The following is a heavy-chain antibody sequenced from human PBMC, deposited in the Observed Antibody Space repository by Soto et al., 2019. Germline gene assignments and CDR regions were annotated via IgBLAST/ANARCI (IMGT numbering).Heavy chain of an antibody. CDR2: INHSGST. V-gene: IGHV4-34*01. Sequence: SETLSLTCAVYGGSFSGYYWSWICQPPGKGLEWIGEINHSGSTNYNPSLKSRVTISVDTSKNQFSLKLSSVTAADTAVYYCARGPLVVVPAANPDYYGMDVWGQGTTVTVSS. D-gene: IGHD2-2*01. CDR3: ARGPLVVVPAANPDYYGMDV. CDR1: GGSFSGYY. J-gene: IGHJ6*02.